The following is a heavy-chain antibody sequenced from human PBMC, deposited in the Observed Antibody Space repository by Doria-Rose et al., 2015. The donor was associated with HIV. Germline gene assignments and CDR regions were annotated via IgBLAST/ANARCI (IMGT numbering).Heavy chain of an antibody. V-gene: IGHV2-26*01. CDR1: GVSLSSPGMG. Sequence: QESGPVLVKPTETLTLTCTVSGVSLSSPGMGVSWIRQPPGKALEWLANIFSDDARSYKTSLKSRRTISRCTSKSQVVLTMTDMDPVDTATYYCARIKSSRWYHKYYFDFWGQGTLVIVSA. D-gene: IGHD6-13*01. CDR2: IFSDDAR. J-gene: IGHJ4*02. CDR3: ARIKSSRWYHKYYFDF.